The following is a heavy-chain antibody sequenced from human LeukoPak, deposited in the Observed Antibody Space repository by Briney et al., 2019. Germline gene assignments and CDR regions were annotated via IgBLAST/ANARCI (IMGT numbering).Heavy chain of an antibody. CDR2: IKQDGSEK. D-gene: IGHD3-22*01. J-gene: IGHJ4*02. CDR1: GFTFSSYW. Sequence: GGSLRLSCAASGFTFSSYWMSWVRQAQGKGLEWVANIKQDGSEKYYVDSVKGRFIISRDNAENSLYLQMNSLRAEDTAVYYCARYRGRYYDSSGYEPGFDYWGQGTLVTVSS. V-gene: IGHV3-7*01. CDR3: ARYRGRYYDSSGYEPGFDY.